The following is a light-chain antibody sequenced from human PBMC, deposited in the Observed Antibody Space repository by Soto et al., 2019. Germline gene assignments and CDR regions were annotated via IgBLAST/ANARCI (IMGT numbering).Light chain of an antibody. CDR3: QQYGSSRT. J-gene: IGKJ1*01. Sequence: EIVLTQSPGTLSLPPGERATLSCRASQSVSSSYLAWYQQKPGQAPRLLIYGASSRATGIPDRFSGSGSGTDFTLTISRLEPEDFAVYYCQQYGSSRTFGQGTKWIS. V-gene: IGKV3-20*01. CDR2: GAS. CDR1: QSVSSSY.